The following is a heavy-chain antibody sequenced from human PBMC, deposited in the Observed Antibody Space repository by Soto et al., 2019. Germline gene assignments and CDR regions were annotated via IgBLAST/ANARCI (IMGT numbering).Heavy chain of an antibody. CDR1: GGTISSGGYS. Sequence: SETHSLTSAVSGGTISSGGYSWSWIRKPPGKGLEWIGYIYHSGSTYYNPSLKSRVTISVDRSKNQFSLKLSSVTAADTAVYYCARGSITIFGVVDGHFDYWGQGTLVTVSS. J-gene: IGHJ4*02. CDR3: ARGSITIFGVVDGHFDY. CDR2: IYHSGST. V-gene: IGHV4-30-2*01. D-gene: IGHD3-3*01.